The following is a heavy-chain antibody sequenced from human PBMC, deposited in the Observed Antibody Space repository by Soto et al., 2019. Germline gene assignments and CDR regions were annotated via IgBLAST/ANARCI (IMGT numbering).Heavy chain of an antibody. V-gene: IGHV1-18*01. J-gene: IGHJ1*01. CDR3: AIGGDIVVVPAEYFQH. CDR2: ISAYNGNT. Sequence: ASVKVSCKASGYTFTSYGISWVRQAPGQGLEWMGWISAYNGNTNYAQKLQGRVTMTTDTSTSTAYMELRSLRSDDTAVYYCAIGGDIVVVPAEYFQHWGQGTLDTVSS. CDR1: GYTFTSYG. D-gene: IGHD2-2*01.